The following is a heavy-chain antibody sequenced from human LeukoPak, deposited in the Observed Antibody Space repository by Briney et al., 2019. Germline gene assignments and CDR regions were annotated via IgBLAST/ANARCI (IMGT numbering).Heavy chain of an antibody. D-gene: IGHD2-2*01. V-gene: IGHV3-30-3*01. J-gene: IGHJ4*02. CDR1: GFSFSDYD. CDR3: AKKASYHFDH. CDR2: ISYDGSNK. Sequence: GGSLRLSCAASGFSFSDYDMHWVRQAPGKELERVAIISYDGSNKYYADSVKGRFTVSRDNFKNTLNLQMNSLRAEDTAVYYCAKKASYHFDHWGQGTLVTVSS.